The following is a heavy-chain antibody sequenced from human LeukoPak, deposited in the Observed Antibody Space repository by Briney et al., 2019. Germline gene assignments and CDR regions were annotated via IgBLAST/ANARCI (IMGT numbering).Heavy chain of an antibody. Sequence: PGGSLRLSCAASGFTFSSYAMSWVRQAPGKGLEWVAVISYDGSNKYYADSVKGRFTISRDNSKNTLYLQMNSLRAEDTAVYYCARDRIVEQWFGFDYWGQGTLVTVSS. CDR3: ARDRIVEQWFGFDY. CDR2: ISYDGSNK. V-gene: IGHV3-30*04. CDR1: GFTFSSYA. J-gene: IGHJ4*02. D-gene: IGHD6-19*01.